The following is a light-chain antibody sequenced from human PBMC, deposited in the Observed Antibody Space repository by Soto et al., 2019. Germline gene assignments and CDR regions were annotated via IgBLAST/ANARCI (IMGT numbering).Light chain of an antibody. CDR1: QNINNW. CDR2: KAS. J-gene: IGKJ2*01. CDR3: QQYGSLPYT. Sequence: DIQMTQSPSTLSASVGDRVTITCRASQNINNWLTWYQQKPGKAPKLLIYKASNLQSGVPSRFSGSGSGTQFTLTISSLQPDDFATYYCQQYGSLPYTFGQGTKVEIK. V-gene: IGKV1-5*03.